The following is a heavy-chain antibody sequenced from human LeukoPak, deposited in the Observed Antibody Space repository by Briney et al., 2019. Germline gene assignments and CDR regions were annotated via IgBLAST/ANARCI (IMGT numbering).Heavy chain of an antibody. J-gene: IGHJ4*02. V-gene: IGHV4-39*07. CDR1: DGDINTSPYY. CDR3: ARGRIGGNY. Sequence: PSETLSLTCTFSDGDINTSPYYWGWIRQPPGKGLQWIGSVYYSGSTYYNPSLKSRVTISVDTSKNQFSLKLTSVTAADTAVFYCARGRIGGNYWGQGTLVTVSS. D-gene: IGHD2-15*01. CDR2: VYYSGST.